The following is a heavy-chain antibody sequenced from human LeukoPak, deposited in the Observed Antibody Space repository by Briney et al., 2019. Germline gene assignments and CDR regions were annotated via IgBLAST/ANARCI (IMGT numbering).Heavy chain of an antibody. CDR1: GGSFSGYY. CDR3: ARGRGYSYGFSFDY. D-gene: IGHD5-18*01. Sequence: SETLSLTCAVYGGSFSGYYWSWIRQPPGKGLEWIGEINHSGSANYNPSLKSRVTISVDTSKNQFSLKLSSVTAADAAVYYCARGRGYSYGFSFDYWGQGTLVTVSS. CDR2: INHSGSA. V-gene: IGHV4-34*01. J-gene: IGHJ4*02.